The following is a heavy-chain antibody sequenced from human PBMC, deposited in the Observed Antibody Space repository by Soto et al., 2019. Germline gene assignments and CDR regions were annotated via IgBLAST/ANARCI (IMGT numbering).Heavy chain of an antibody. V-gene: IGHV4-59*08. CDR2: IYYSGST. D-gene: IGHD6-13*01. Sequence: SETLSLTCTVSGGSISSYYWSWIRQPPGKGLEWSGYIYYSGSTNYNPSLKSRVTISVDTSKNQFSLKLSSVTAADTAVYYCARREGSSWYGDDAFDIWGQGTMVTVSS. J-gene: IGHJ3*02. CDR1: GGSISSYY. CDR3: ARREGSSWYGDDAFDI.